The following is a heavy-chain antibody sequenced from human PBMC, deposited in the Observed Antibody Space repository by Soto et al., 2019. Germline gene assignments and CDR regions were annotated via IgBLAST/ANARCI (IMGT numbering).Heavy chain of an antibody. V-gene: IGHV3-7*01. D-gene: IGHD1-26*01. CDR1: GFTFSSYW. CDR3: ARRGGYYYYYMDV. CDR2: IKQDGSEK. J-gene: IGHJ6*03. Sequence: EVQLVESGGGLVQPGGSLRLSCAASGFTFSSYWMSWVRQAPGKGLEWVANIKQDGSEKYYVDSVKGRFTISRDNAKNSLYLQMNSLRAEDTAVYYWARRGGYYYYYMDVWGKGTTVTVSS.